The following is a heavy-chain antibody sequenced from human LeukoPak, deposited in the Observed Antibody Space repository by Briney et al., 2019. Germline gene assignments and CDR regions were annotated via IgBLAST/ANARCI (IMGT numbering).Heavy chain of an antibody. CDR2: ISYYGSNK. CDR1: GFTFSSYG. Sequence: GGSLRLSCAASGFTFSSYGMHWVRQAPGKGLEWVAVISYYGSNKYYADSVRGRFTISRDNSKNTLYLQMNSLRAEDTAVYYCARDTEWFGELLLCYFDYWGQGTLVTVS. D-gene: IGHD3-10*01. CDR3: ARDTEWFGELLLCYFDY. J-gene: IGHJ4*02. V-gene: IGHV3-30*03.